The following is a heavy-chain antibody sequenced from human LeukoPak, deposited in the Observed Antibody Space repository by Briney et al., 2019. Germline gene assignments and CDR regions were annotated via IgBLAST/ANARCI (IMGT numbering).Heavy chain of an antibody. D-gene: IGHD2-15*01. V-gene: IGHV1-69*05. Sequence: ASVKVSCKASGYTFTNYDINWVRQATGQGLEWMGRIIPIFGTANYAQKFQGRVTITTDESTSTAYMELSSLRSEDTAVYYCARDRDCSGGSCTYFDYWGQGTLVTVSS. CDR2: IIPIFGTA. J-gene: IGHJ4*02. CDR3: ARDRDCSGGSCTYFDY. CDR1: GYTFTNYD.